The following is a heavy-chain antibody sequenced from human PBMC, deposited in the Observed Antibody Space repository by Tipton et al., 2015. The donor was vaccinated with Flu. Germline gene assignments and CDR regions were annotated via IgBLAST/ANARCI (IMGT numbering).Heavy chain of an antibody. Sequence: TLSLTCTVSGGSVSSGSYYWSWIRQPPGKGLEWIGYIYYSGSTNYNPSLKSRVTISVDTSKNQFSLKLSSVTAADTAVYYCARRVAVAAHFDYWGQGTLVTVSS. J-gene: IGHJ4*02. D-gene: IGHD6-19*01. CDR3: ARRVAVAAHFDY. CDR2: IYYSGST. V-gene: IGHV4-61*01. CDR1: GGSVSSGSYY.